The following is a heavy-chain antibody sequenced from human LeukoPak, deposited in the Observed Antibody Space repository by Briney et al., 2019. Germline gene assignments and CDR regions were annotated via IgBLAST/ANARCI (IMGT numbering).Heavy chain of an antibody. D-gene: IGHD2-2*02. J-gene: IGHJ6*02. CDR3: ARLSPPSYCSSTSCYRVGYYYYGMDV. Sequence: GGSLRLSCAASGFTFSSYGMHWVRQAPGKGLEWVSSISSSSSYIYYADSVKGRFTISRDNAKNSLYLQMNSLRAEDTAVYYCARLSPPSYCSSTSCYRVGYYYYGMDVWGQGTTVTVSS. CDR1: GFTFSSYG. CDR2: ISSSSSYI. V-gene: IGHV3-21*01.